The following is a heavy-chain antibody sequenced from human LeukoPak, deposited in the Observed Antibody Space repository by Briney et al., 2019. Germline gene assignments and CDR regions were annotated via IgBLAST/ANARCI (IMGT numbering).Heavy chain of an antibody. CDR3: AKDIGAGGFRPHWFDY. V-gene: IGHV3-9*01. Sequence: GRSLRLACAASGFTFDAYGIHSVRQPPGNGLEWVSGISWNSGSIGYADSVKGRFTISRDNAKISLYLQMNSLRAEDTALYYCAKDIGAGGFRPHWFDYWGQGTLVTVSS. CDR2: ISWNSGSI. CDR1: GFTFDAYG. D-gene: IGHD6-13*01. J-gene: IGHJ4*02.